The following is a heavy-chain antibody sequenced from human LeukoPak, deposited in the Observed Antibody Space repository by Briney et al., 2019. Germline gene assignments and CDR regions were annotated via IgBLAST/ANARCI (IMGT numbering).Heavy chain of an antibody. Sequence: SETLSLTCTVSGGSISSSSYYWGWIRQPPGKGLEWIGSIYYSGSTNYNPSLKSRVTISVDTSKNQFSLKLSSVTAADTAVYYCARLGYYFSYFDYWGQGTLVTVSS. V-gene: IGHV4-39*07. CDR2: IYYSGST. J-gene: IGHJ4*02. CDR1: GGSISSSSYY. D-gene: IGHD3-22*01. CDR3: ARLGYYFSYFDY.